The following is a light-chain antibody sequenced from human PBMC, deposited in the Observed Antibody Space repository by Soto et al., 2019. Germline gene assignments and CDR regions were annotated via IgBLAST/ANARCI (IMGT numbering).Light chain of an antibody. CDR2: GAS. V-gene: IGKV3-15*01. CDR1: QSVTNS. CDR3: QQNYSPPPIT. J-gene: IGKJ5*01. Sequence: EIVMTQSPVTLSVSPGERATLSCRASQSVTNSLAWYQQKPGQAPSLLIYGASTRATGVPARFSGSGSGTEFTLTISSLQTEDFATYYCQQNYSPPPITFGQGTRLEIK.